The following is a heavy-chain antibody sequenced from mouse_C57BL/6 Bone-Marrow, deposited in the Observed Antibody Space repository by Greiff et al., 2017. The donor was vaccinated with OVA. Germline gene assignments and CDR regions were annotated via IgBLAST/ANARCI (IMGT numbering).Heavy chain of an antibody. CDR2: IDPETGGT. Sequence: VKLLESGAELVRPGASVTLSCKASGYTFTDYEMHWVKQTPVHGLEWIGAIDPETGGTAYNQKFKGKAILTADKSSSTAYMELRSLTSEDSAVYYCTRSYSNYGDLGYWGQGTTPTVSS. CDR3: TRSYSNYGDLGY. J-gene: IGHJ2*01. CDR1: GYTFTDYE. D-gene: IGHD2-5*01. V-gene: IGHV1-15*01.